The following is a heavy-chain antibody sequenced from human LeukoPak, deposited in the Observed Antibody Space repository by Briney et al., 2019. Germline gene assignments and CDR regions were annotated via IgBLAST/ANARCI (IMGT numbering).Heavy chain of an antibody. J-gene: IGHJ1*01. CDR3: ATRTHGRYQLLYRSFSEYFQH. CDR1: GYTFTSYG. CDR2: ISAYNGNT. D-gene: IGHD2-2*02. Sequence: GASVKVSCKASGYTFTSYGISWVRQAPGQGLEWMGWISAYNGNTNYAQKLQGRVTMTTDTSTSTAYMELRSLRSDDTAVYYCATRTHGRYQLLYRSFSEYFQHWGQGTLVTVSS. V-gene: IGHV1-18*01.